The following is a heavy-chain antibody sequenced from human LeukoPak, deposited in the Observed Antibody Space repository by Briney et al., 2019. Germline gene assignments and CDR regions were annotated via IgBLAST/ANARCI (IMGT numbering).Heavy chain of an antibody. J-gene: IGHJ5*02. V-gene: IGHV3-30*03. Sequence: PGGSLRLSCAASGFAFSSYRMNWVRQAPGKGLEWVAVISFDGSDTEYADSMKGRATISRDNSQKTLYLQMSSLRPEDTAIYYCASDLTRYRLDRWGQGTLVTVSS. CDR1: GFAFSSYR. CDR3: ASDLTRYRLDR. D-gene: IGHD3-9*01. CDR2: ISFDGSDT.